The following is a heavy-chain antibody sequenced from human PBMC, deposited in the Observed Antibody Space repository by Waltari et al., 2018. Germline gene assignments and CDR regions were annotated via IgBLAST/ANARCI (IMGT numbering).Heavy chain of an antibody. CDR1: GFTFSNHW. CDR3: VRDYWYFDL. V-gene: IGHV3-74*01. CDR2: VDNTGSTQ. Sequence: EQLVQSGGALARRGGSLLLSCAASGFTFSNHWMHWFRQAPGKGLEWISRVDNTGSTQDYADSVKGRFTMSRNNAANEVYLHMNSLRDEDTAVYFCVRDYWYFDLWGRGTLVSVSS. J-gene: IGHJ2*01.